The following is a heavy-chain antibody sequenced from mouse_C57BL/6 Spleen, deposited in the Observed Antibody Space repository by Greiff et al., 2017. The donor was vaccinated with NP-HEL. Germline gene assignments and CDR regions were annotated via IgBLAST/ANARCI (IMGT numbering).Heavy chain of an antibody. J-gene: IGHJ4*01. D-gene: IGHD2-3*01. CDR2: IWSGGST. CDR3: ARKPWLLPYAMDY. Sequence: QVQLQQSGPGLVQPSQSLSITCTVSGFSLTSYGVHWVRQSPGKGLEWLGVIWSGGSTDYNAAFISRLSISKDNSKSQVFFKMNSLQADDTAIYYCARKPWLLPYAMDYWGQGTSVTVSS. CDR1: GFSLTSYG. V-gene: IGHV2-2*01.